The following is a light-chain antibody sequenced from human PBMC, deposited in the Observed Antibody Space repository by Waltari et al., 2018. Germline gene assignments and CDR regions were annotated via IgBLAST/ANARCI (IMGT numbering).Light chain of an antibody. CDR2: VVT. V-gene: IGLV1-40*01. Sequence: QSVLTQPPSVSGAPGQRVTISCTGGGSNIGAGYDVLWYRQLPGKAPELLIFVVTNRPSGVPDRFFGSRSGTSASLAITGLQAEDEADYYCQSYDTSLSVVFGGGTKLTV. CDR3: QSYDTSLSVV. J-gene: IGLJ2*01. CDR1: GSNIGAGYD.